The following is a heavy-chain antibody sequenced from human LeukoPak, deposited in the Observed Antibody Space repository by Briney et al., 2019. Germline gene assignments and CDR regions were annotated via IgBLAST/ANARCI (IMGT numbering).Heavy chain of an antibody. D-gene: IGHD3-3*01. J-gene: IGHJ4*02. CDR2: IKQDGSQE. CDR1: GFTFSSYW. Sequence: GGSLRLSCAASGFTFSSYWMSWVRQAPGKGLEWVAHIKQDGSQEYYVDSVKGRFTISRDSAKNTLYLQMNSLRAEDTAVYYCARGVPYDSWSGPHYSDYWGQGTLVTVSS. V-gene: IGHV3-7*01. CDR3: ARGVPYDSWSGPHYSDY.